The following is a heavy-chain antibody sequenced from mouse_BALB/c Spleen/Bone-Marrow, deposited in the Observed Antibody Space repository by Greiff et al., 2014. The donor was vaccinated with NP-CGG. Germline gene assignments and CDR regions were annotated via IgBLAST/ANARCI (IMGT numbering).Heavy chain of an antibody. D-gene: IGHD1-1*01. CDR3: ARYRYYGSSYAMDY. V-gene: IGHV14-3*02. J-gene: IGHJ4*01. Sequence: VQLKHSGAELVKPGASVKLSCTASGFYFKDSYMHWVMQRPEQGLEWIGRIDPANGNTKYDPKFQGKATITADTSSNTAYLQLSSMTSEHTADYYCARYRYYGSSYAMDYWGQGTSVTVSS. CDR1: GFYFKDSY. CDR2: IDPANGNT.